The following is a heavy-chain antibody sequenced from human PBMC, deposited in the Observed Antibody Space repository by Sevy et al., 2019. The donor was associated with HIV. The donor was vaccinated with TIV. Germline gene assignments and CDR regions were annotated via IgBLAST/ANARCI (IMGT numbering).Heavy chain of an antibody. CDR2: ISYDGSNK. J-gene: IGHJ6*01. Sequence: GGSLRLSCAASGFTFSSYGMHWVRQAPGKGLEWVAVISYDGSNKYYADSVKGRFTISRDNSKNTLSLQMNSLRAEDTAVDYWAKGQGGYSYWLPGEYYYGMEVWGQGTTGNGSS. CDR3: AKGQGGYSYWLPGEYYYGMEV. V-gene: IGHV3-30*18. CDR1: GFTFSSYG. D-gene: IGHD5-18*01.